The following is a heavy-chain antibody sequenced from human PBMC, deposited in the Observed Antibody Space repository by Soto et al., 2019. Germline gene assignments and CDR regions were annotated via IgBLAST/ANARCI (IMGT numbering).Heavy chain of an antibody. CDR2: IHHSGTA. Sequence: KPWETLSLTCNVSGASITSSYWSWTRQRPGKGLEWIAYIHHSGTANYNPSLQSRATTSVDTSKNQVSLKMSSVTAADTATYFCARTPYRLALGTVLCYFDEWGPGTMVTAPQ. CDR1: GASITSSY. CDR3: ARTPYRLALGTVLCYFDE. V-gene: IGHV4-59*01. J-gene: IGHJ4*02. D-gene: IGHD4-17*01.